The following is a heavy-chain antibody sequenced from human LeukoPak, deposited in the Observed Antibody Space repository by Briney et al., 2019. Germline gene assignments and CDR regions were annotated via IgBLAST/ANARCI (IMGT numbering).Heavy chain of an antibody. J-gene: IGHJ4*02. CDR1: GYTFTSYA. Sequence: ASVKVSCKASGYTFTSYAMHWVRQAPGQGLEWMGWISAYNGNTNYAQKLQGRVTMTTDTSTSTAYMELRSLRSDDTAVYYCARAGTWIQLWYDWDQGTLVTVSS. V-gene: IGHV1-18*01. CDR3: ARAGTWIQLWYD. CDR2: ISAYNGNT. D-gene: IGHD5-18*01.